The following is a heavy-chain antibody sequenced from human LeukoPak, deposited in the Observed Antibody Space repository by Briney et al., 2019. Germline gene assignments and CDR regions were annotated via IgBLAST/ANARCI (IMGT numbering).Heavy chain of an antibody. CDR3: VYTHNVPIGEVSRWLDP. Sequence: SGPTLVKPTQTLTLTYTFSGFSLSRSKVGVGGVRQPPGKVLEWLGFIYWDDDKRYSPSLKSRLTITKDTSGNQVVLIMTNMDPVDSATYFCVYTHNVPIGEVSRWLDPWGPGILVTVSS. J-gene: IGHJ5*02. CDR2: IYWDDDK. D-gene: IGHD5/OR15-5a*01. CDR1: GFSLSRSKVG. V-gene: IGHV2-5*02.